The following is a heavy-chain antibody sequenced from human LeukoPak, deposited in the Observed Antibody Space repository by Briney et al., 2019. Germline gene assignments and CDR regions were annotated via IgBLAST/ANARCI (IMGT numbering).Heavy chain of an antibody. CDR2: ISADNGNT. J-gene: IGHJ4*02. CDR1: GYTFTNYG. D-gene: IGHD6-13*01. Sequence: ASVRVSCKASGYTFTNYGISWVRQAPGQGLEWMGWISADNGNTYYTQNFQGRVSMTTDTSTSTAYMELRSLRSDDTAMYYCAREGIRIAAAGTIDYWGQGTLVTVSS. V-gene: IGHV1-18*01. CDR3: AREGIRIAAAGTIDY.